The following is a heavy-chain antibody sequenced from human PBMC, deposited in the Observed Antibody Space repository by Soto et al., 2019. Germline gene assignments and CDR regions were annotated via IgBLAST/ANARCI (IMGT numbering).Heavy chain of an antibody. Sequence: ASVKVSCKASGYTFTSYGISWVRQAPGQGLEWMGWISAYNGNTNYAQRLQGRVTMTTDTSTSTAYMELRSLRSDDTAVYYCARPVAGTNWLDPWGQGTLVTVYS. CDR3: ARPVAGTNWLDP. CDR2: ISAYNGNT. CDR1: GYTFTSYG. D-gene: IGHD6-19*01. J-gene: IGHJ5*02. V-gene: IGHV1-18*01.